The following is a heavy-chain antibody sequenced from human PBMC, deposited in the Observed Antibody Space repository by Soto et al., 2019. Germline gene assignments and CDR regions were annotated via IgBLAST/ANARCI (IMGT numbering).Heavy chain of an antibody. CDR2: IPNNGSP. J-gene: IGHJ4*02. CDR3: ARIGWGGDS. Sequence: TSETLSLTCIVSGGSVRTGIYHWIWIRQPPGKGLEWIGFIPNNGSPNYNPSLKSRVVVSIDRSKNQFSLKVNSVTAADTAVYFCARIGWGGDSWGQGTLVTVSS. D-gene: IGHD7-27*01. CDR1: GGSVRTGIYH. V-gene: IGHV4-61*01.